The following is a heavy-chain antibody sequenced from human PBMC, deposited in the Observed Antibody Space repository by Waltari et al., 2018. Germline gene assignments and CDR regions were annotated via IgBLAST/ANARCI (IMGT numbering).Heavy chain of an antibody. CDR1: GFTFTSYA. V-gene: IGHV3-30-3*01. J-gene: IGHJ4*02. CDR3: ARAAWRTSGTTSYSDY. Sequence: QVQLVESGGGVVQPGRSLRLSCAASGFTFTSYAMHWVRPAPGKGLEWVAVISYDGSNKDYADSVKGRFTISRDNSKNTLYLQMSGPTAEDTAVYYCARAAWRTSGTTSYSDYWGQGTLVIVSS. CDR2: ISYDGSNK. D-gene: IGHD1-1*01.